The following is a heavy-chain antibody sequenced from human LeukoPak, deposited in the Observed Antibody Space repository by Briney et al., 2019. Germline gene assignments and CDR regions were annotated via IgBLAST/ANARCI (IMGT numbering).Heavy chain of an antibody. D-gene: IGHD4-23*01. CDR3: ARLYGGKFDY. CDR1: GGSISGFF. Sequence: SETLSLTCNVPGGSISGFFWDLIRPPPRKGLEWIGRIYTSGSTNYSASLKSRVTMSVDTSKNQFSLKLSTVAAANTAVYYCARLYGGKFDYWGQGTLVTVSS. J-gene: IGHJ4*02. V-gene: IGHV4-4*07. CDR2: IYTSGST.